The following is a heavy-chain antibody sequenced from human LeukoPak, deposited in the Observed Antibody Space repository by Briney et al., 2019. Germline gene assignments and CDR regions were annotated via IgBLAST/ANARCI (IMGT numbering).Heavy chain of an antibody. CDR1: GYKFTDYW. Sequence: GESLKISCKASGYKFTDYWIAWVRQMPGKGLEWMGIIYPGDPETKYSPSFEGLVTISADKSINIASLQWSSLKASDTAIYYCARQKSGYTDDYYYYLDVWGEGTTITVSS. CDR2: IYPGDPET. J-gene: IGHJ6*03. V-gene: IGHV5-51*01. CDR3: ARQKSGYTDDYYYYLDV. D-gene: IGHD5-18*01.